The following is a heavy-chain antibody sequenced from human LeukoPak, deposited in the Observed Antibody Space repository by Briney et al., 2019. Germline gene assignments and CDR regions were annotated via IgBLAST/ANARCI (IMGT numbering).Heavy chain of an antibody. CDR3: AKDVSSSWYVALDY. J-gene: IGHJ4*02. CDR1: GFTFSSYA. Sequence: PGGSLRLSCAASGFTFSSYAMRWVRQAPGKGLEWVSAISGSGGSTYYADSVKGRFTISRDNSKNTLYLQMNSLRAEDTAVYYCAKDVSSSWYVALDYWGQGTLVTVSS. CDR2: ISGSGGST. V-gene: IGHV3-23*01. D-gene: IGHD6-13*01.